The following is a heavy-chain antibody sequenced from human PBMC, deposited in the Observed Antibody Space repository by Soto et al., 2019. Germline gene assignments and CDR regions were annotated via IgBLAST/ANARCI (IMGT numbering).Heavy chain of an antibody. CDR3: ARGGYSYGSGLDY. Sequence: PSETLSLTCAVSGGSISSGGYSWSWIRQPPGKGLEWIGYIYHSGSTYYNPSLKSRVTISVDRSKNQFSLKLSSVTAADTAVYYCARGGYSYGSGLDYWGQGTLVTSPQ. CDR1: GGSISSGGYS. CDR2: IYHSGST. V-gene: IGHV4-30-2*01. J-gene: IGHJ4*02. D-gene: IGHD5-18*01.